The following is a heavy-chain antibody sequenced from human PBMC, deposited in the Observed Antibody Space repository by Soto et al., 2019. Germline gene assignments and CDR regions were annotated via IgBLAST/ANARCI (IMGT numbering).Heavy chain of an antibody. J-gene: IGHJ4*02. CDR2: ISAYNGNT. CDR3: AREDRGIPKLGRGRGTDYDFDY. Sequence: ASVKVSCKASGYTFTSYGISWVRQAPGQGLEWMGWISAYNGNTNYAQKLQGRVTMTTDTSTSTASMELRSLRSDDTAVYYCAREDRGIPKLGRGRGTDYDFDYWGQGTLVTVSS. D-gene: IGHD7-27*01. CDR1: GYTFTSYG. V-gene: IGHV1-18*01.